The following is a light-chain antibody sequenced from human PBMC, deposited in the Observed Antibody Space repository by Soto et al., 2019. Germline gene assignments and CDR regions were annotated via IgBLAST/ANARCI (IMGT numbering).Light chain of an antibody. J-gene: IGKJ1*01. Sequence: DIQMTQSPSTLSASVGDRVTITCRASQSISSWLAWYQQKPGKAPKLLIYKASSLESGVPSRFSGSGSGTEFTLTISSLQPDDFETHYCQQYNSLFRTFGRGTKVDIX. CDR2: KAS. V-gene: IGKV1-5*03. CDR1: QSISSW. CDR3: QQYNSLFRT.